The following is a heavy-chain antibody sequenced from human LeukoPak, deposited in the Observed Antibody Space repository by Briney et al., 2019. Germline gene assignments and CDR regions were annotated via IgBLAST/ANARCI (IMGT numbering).Heavy chain of an antibody. Sequence: SETLSLTCTVSGGSISSYYWSWIRQPPGKGLEWIGRIYTSGSTNYNPSLKSRVTMSVDTSKNQFSLKLSSVTAADAAVYYCAKGYSSRKYFDYWGPGTLVTVSS. CDR1: GGSISSYY. CDR2: IYTSGST. J-gene: IGHJ4*02. D-gene: IGHD6-13*01. CDR3: AKGYSSRKYFDY. V-gene: IGHV4-4*07.